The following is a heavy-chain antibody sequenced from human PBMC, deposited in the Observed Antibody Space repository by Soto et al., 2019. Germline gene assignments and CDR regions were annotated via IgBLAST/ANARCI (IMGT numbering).Heavy chain of an antibody. J-gene: IGHJ6*02. V-gene: IGHV1-18*01. CDR1: GYTFTSYG. CDR3: ARDTLDLYGDYVWASYYYGMDV. D-gene: IGHD4-17*01. Sequence: QVQLVQSGAEVKKPGASVKVSCKASGYTFTSYGISWVRQAPGQGLEWMGWISAYNGNTNYAQKLQGRVTMTTDTSTSTAYMELRSLRSDDTAVYYCARDTLDLYGDYVWASYYYGMDVWGQGTTVTVSS. CDR2: ISAYNGNT.